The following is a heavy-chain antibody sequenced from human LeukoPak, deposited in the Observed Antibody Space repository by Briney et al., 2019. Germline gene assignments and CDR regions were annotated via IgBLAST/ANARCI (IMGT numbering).Heavy chain of an antibody. CDR3: ARRVGTTVTTYFDF. D-gene: IGHD4-17*01. CDR2: IYHNGNT. Sequence: PSQTLSLTCAVSGGSISSGGYSWSWIRQPPGKGLEWIGYIYHNGNTYYNPSLKSRVTISIDWSKNQFSLNLSSVTAADTAVYYCARRVGTTVTTYFDFWGQGTLVTVSS. CDR1: GGSISSGGYS. V-gene: IGHV4-30-2*01. J-gene: IGHJ4*02.